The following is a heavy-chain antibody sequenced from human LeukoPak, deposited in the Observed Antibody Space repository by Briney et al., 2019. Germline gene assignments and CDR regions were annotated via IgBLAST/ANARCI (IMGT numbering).Heavy chain of an antibody. CDR1: GVSFSGYY. Sequence: PSETLSLTCAVYGVSFSGYYWSWIRQPPGKGLEWIGEISHSGSTNYNPSLKSRVTISVDTSKHHFSLKLSSVTAADTAVYYCARYCSSTSSRWFDPWGQGTLVTVSS. V-gene: IGHV4-34*01. CDR3: ARYCSSTSSRWFDP. CDR2: ISHSGST. D-gene: IGHD2-2*01. J-gene: IGHJ5*02.